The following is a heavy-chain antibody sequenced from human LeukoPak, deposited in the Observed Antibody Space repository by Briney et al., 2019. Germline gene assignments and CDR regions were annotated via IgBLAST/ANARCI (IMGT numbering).Heavy chain of an antibody. CDR1: GYTFTGYY. V-gene: IGHV1-2*04. CDR2: INPNSGGT. D-gene: IGHD5-24*01. Sequence: ASVKVSCKASGYTFTGYYMHWVRQAPGQGLEWMGWINPNSGGTNYAQKFQGWVTMTRDTSISTAYMELSRLRSDDTAVYYCAREESEMATIPLFDYWGQGTQVPVSS. J-gene: IGHJ4*02. CDR3: AREESEMATIPLFDY.